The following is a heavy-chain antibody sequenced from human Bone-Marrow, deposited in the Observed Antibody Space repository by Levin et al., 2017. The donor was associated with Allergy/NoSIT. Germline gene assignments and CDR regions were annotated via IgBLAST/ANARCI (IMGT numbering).Heavy chain of an antibody. CDR1: GYTFTSYY. CDR2: INPSGGST. Sequence: GESLKISCKASGYTFTSYYMHWVRQAPGQGLEWMGIINPSGGSTSYAQKFQGRVTMTRDTSTSTVYMELSSLRSEDTAVYYCARAFTEYYYGSGSYYNYWGQGTLVTVSS. J-gene: IGHJ4*02. CDR3: ARAFTEYYYGSGSYYNY. D-gene: IGHD3-10*01. V-gene: IGHV1-46*01.